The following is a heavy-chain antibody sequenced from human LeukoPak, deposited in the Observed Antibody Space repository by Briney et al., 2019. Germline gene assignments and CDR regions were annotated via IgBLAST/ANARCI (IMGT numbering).Heavy chain of an antibody. D-gene: IGHD6-6*01. CDR1: GGSISSGDYY. J-gene: IGHJ3*02. V-gene: IGHV4-61*08. CDR2: RYYSGST. Sequence: SETLSLTCTVSGGSISSGDYYWSWIRQPPGKGLEFLGYRYYSGSTDYNPSLKSRVTISVDTSKNQISLMLTSVTAADTAVYYCARQSIAARRAFDMWGQGTMVTVSS. CDR3: ARQSIAARRAFDM.